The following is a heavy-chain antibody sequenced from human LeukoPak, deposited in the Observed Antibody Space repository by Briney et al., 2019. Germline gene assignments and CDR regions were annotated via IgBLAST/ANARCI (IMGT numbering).Heavy chain of an antibody. J-gene: IGHJ3*02. CDR3: ARDQGDIVVVPDAFDI. CDR2: ISAYNGNT. Sequence: ASVKVSCKASGYTFTSYGISWVRQAPGQGLEWMGWISAYNGNTNYAQKPQGRVTMTTDTSTSTAYMELRSLRSDDTAVYYCARDQGDIVVVPDAFDIWGQGTMVTVSS. V-gene: IGHV1-18*04. CDR1: GYTFTSYG. D-gene: IGHD2-2*01.